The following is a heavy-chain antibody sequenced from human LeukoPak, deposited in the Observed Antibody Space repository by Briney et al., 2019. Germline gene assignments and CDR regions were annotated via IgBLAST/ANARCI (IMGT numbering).Heavy chain of an antibody. CDR3: ARDRGSSGWYEFDY. J-gene: IGHJ4*02. Sequence: PGGSLRLSCAASGFTSGTYWMSRVRQAPGKGLEWVANIKQDGSEKYYVDSVRGRFTISRDNAKNSLYLQMNSLRAEDTAVYYCARDRGSSGWYEFDYWGQGTLVTVSS. CDR1: GFTSGTYW. D-gene: IGHD6-19*01. CDR2: IKQDGSEK. V-gene: IGHV3-7*01.